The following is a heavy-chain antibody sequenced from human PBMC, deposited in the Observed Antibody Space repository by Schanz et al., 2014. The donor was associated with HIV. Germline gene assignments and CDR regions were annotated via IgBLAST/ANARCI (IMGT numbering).Heavy chain of an antibody. D-gene: IGHD6-13*01. Sequence: QVQLVQSGAEVKKPGSSVKVSCKASGGTFTNFAISWVRQAPGQGLEWTGGIIPIFDTTNYAQKFQGRFTLTADKSTSTAYMELSSLRSEDTGVYYCARDSPVAAGTLDYWGQGTLVTVSS. V-gene: IGHV1-69*06. CDR3: ARDSPVAAGTLDY. CDR1: GGTFTNFA. J-gene: IGHJ4*02. CDR2: IIPIFDTT.